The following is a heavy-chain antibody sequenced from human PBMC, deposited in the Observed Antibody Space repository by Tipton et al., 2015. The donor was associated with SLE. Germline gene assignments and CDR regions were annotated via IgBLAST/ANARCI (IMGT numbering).Heavy chain of an antibody. CDR2: ISSSSSYI. CDR1: GFTFSSYS. CDR3: ARTCGGDCYLGY. Sequence: SLRLSCAASGFTFSSYSMNWVRQAPGKGLEWVSSISSSSSYIYYADSVKGRFTISRDNAKNSLYLQMNSLRAEDTAVYYCARTCGGDCYLGYWGQGTLVTVSS. J-gene: IGHJ4*02. V-gene: IGHV3-21*01. D-gene: IGHD2-21*01.